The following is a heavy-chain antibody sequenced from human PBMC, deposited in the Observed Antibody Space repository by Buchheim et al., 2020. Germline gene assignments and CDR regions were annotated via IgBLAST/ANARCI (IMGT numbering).Heavy chain of an antibody. CDR1: GFTFSSYA. Sequence: EVQLLESGGGLVQPGGSLRLSCAASGFTFSSYAMSWVRQAPGKGLEWVSAISGSGGSTYYADSVKGRFTISRDNSKNTLYLRMNSLRAEDTAVYYCAKAGKGGSYYANYYFDYWGQGTL. V-gene: IGHV3-23*01. D-gene: IGHD1-26*01. CDR3: AKAGKGGSYYANYYFDY. J-gene: IGHJ4*02. CDR2: ISGSGGST.